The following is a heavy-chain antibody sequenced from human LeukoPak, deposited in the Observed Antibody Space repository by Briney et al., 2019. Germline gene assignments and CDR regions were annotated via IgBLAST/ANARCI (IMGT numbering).Heavy chain of an antibody. CDR2: IIPIFGTA. CDR3: ASPSDSSPYYYYMDV. V-gene: IGHV1-69*13. Sequence: SVKVSCKASGGTFSSYAISWVRQAPGQGLEWMGGIIPIFGTANYAQKFQGRVTITADESTSTAYMELSSLRPEDTAVYYCASPSDSSPYYYYMDVWGKGTTVTVSS. CDR1: GGTFSSYA. J-gene: IGHJ6*03. D-gene: IGHD6-6*01.